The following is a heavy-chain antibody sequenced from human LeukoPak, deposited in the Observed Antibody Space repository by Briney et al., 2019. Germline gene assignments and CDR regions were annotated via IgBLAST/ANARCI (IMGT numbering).Heavy chain of an antibody. CDR2: IYSGGST. CDR3: ARDPGYGTYYYGMDV. J-gene: IGHJ6*02. CDR1: GFTFSSNY. Sequence: GGSLRLSCAASGFTFSSNYMSWVRQAPGKGLEWVSVIYSGGSTYYADSVKGRFTISRDNSKNMLYLQMNSLRAEDTAVYYCARDPGYGTYYYGMDVWGQGTTVTVSS. D-gene: IGHD5-18*01. V-gene: IGHV3-53*01.